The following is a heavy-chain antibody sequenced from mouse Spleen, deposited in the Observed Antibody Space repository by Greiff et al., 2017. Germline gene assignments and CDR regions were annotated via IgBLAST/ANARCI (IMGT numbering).Heavy chain of an antibody. CDR3: ARVFYDYDGDWYFDV. V-gene: IGHV7-1*01. CDR1: GFTFSDFY. J-gene: IGHJ1*01. Sequence: EVKVEESGGGLVQSGRSLRLSCATSGFTFSDFYMEWVRQAPGKGLEWIAASRNKANDYTTEYSASVKGRFIVSRDTSQSILYLQMNALRAEDTAIYYCARVFYDYDGDWYFDVWGAGTTVTVSS. D-gene: IGHD2-4*01. CDR2: SRNKANDYTT.